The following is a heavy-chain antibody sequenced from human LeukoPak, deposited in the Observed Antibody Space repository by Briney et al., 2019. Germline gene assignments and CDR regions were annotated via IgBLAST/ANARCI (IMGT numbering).Heavy chain of an antibody. D-gene: IGHD3-16*01. V-gene: IGHV1-46*01. CDR2: INPSGGST. Sequence: GASVKVSCKASGYTFTSYYMHWVRQASGQGLEWMGIINPSGGSTSYAQKFQGRVTMTRDTSTSTVYMELSSLRSEDTAVYYCARVTDYVWGSSQYYFDYWGQGTLVTVSS. CDR1: GYTFTSYY. J-gene: IGHJ4*02. CDR3: ARVTDYVWGSSQYYFDY.